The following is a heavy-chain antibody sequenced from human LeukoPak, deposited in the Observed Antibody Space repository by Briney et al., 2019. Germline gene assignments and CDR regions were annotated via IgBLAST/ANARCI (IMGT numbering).Heavy chain of an antibody. J-gene: IGHJ5*02. Sequence: PSETLSLTCTVSGGSIISTSYYWGWIRQPPGKGLEWLRSIYDSRSTYYNPSPKSRVTISVDTSKNQFSLNLSSVTAADTAVYYCARDLSQQLVFWFDPWGPGTLVTVSS. CDR3: ARDLSQQLVFWFDP. CDR1: GGSIISTSYY. D-gene: IGHD6-6*01. V-gene: IGHV4-39*07. CDR2: IYDSRST.